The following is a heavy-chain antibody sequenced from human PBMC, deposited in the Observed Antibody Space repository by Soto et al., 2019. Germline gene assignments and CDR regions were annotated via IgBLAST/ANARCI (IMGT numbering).Heavy chain of an antibody. CDR2: IYYSGST. CDR3: AGVLPLYSSSSTLFDY. CDR1: GGSISSSSYY. Sequence: PSETLSLTCTVSGGSISSSSYYWGWIRQPPGKGLEWIGSIYYSGSTYYNPSLKSRVTISVDTSKNQFSLKLSSVTAADTAVYYCAGVLPLYSSSSTLFDYWGQGTLVTVSS. D-gene: IGHD6-6*01. J-gene: IGHJ4*02. V-gene: IGHV4-39*01.